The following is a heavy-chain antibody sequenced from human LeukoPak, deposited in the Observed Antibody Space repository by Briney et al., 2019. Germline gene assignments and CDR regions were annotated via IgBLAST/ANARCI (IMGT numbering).Heavy chain of an antibody. Sequence: SQTLSLTCTVSGGSISSGGYYWTWIRRHPGKGLEWIGCIYYSGTTYAHPSLKNRLSLSLDTSKNQLSLKLSSATAADTAVYYCARDRGGYSSGPIDYWGRGTLVTVSS. D-gene: IGHD6-19*01. V-gene: IGHV4-31*03. CDR2: IYYSGTT. CDR3: ARDRGGYSSGPIDY. J-gene: IGHJ4*02. CDR1: GGSISSGGYY.